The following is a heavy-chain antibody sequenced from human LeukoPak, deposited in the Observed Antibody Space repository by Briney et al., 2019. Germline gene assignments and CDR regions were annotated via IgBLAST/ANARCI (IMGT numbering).Heavy chain of an antibody. CDR3: ARNYKSGDY. V-gene: IGHV1-8*02. D-gene: IGHD3-10*01. Sequence: ASVKVSCTASGGTFSSYAISWVRQATGQGLEWMGWMNPNSGNTGYAQKFQGRVTMTRNTSISTAYMELSSLRSEDTAVYYCARNYKSGDYWGQGTLVTVSS. CDR2: MNPNSGNT. CDR1: GGTFSSYA. J-gene: IGHJ4*02.